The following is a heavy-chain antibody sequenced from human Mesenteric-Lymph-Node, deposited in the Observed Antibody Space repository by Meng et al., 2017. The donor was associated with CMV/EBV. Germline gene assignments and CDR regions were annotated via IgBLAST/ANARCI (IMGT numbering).Heavy chain of an antibody. V-gene: IGHV1-2*06. CDR1: TVTGYY. J-gene: IGHJ5*02. CDR3: AREGFAMVRSYPNGGFDP. D-gene: IGHD3-10*01. Sequence: TVTGYYMHWVRQAPGRGLEWVGRINPDSGGTNYAQKFKGRVTIARDASISTAYMELGRLRSDDTAVYYCAREGFAMVRSYPNGGFDPWGQGTLVTVSS. CDR2: INPDSGGT.